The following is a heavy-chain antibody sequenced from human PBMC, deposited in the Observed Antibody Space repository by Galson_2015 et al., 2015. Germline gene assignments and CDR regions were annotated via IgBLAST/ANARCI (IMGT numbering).Heavy chain of an antibody. Sequence: SVKVSCKASGGTFSSYAISWVRQAPGQGLEWMGGIIPIFGTANYAQKFQGRVTITADESTSTAYMELSSLRSEDTAVYYCARDRVTTHFGYYYYGMDVWGQGTTVTVSS. D-gene: IGHD3-22*01. CDR3: ARDRVTTHFGYYYYGMDV. J-gene: IGHJ6*02. V-gene: IGHV1-69*13. CDR1: GGTFSSYA. CDR2: IIPIFGTA.